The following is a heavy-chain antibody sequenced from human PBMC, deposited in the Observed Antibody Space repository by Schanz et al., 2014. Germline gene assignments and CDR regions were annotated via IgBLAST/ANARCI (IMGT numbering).Heavy chain of an antibody. Sequence: EVHLLDSGGGLVQPGGSLRLSCAASGFTFSGFWMTWVRQAPGKGLEWVANIKRDGSEKNYLDSVKGRFTISRDNSKNTLYLQLNSLRAEDTAVYYCARGGPAYYFDYWGQGTLVSASS. CDR3: ARGGPAYYFDY. J-gene: IGHJ4*02. CDR2: IKRDGSEK. CDR1: GFTFSGFW. V-gene: IGHV3-7*02.